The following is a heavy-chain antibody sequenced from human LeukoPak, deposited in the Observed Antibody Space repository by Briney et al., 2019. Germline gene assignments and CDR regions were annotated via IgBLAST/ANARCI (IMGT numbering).Heavy chain of an antibody. Sequence: ASVKVSCKVSGYTLTELSMHWVRQAPGKGLEWMGGFDPEDGETIYAQKFQGRVTMTEDTSTDTAYMELSSLRSEDTAVYYCATDLSIAAANLNWGLGTLVTVSS. J-gene: IGHJ4*02. CDR2: FDPEDGET. CDR3: ATDLSIAAANLN. D-gene: IGHD6-13*01. CDR1: GYTLTELS. V-gene: IGHV1-24*01.